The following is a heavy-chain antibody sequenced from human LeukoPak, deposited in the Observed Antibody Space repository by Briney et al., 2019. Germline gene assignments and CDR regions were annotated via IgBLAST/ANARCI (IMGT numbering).Heavy chain of an antibody. J-gene: IGHJ4*02. D-gene: IGHD3-9*01. CDR3: ASGGLVSRYLDH. CDR2: VFHSGST. CDR1: GGSITNTNY. V-gene: IGHV4-4*02. Sequence: SETLSLTCGVSGGSITNTNYWTWVRLPPGKGLEWIGEVFHSGSTNLNPSLKSRLTLSVDESKHEFSLKMTSVTAADTAVYYCASGGLVSRYLDHWGQGTLVTVSS.